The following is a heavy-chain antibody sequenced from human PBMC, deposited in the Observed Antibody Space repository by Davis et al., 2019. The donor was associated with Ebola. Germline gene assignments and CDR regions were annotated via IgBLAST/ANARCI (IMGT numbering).Heavy chain of an antibody. J-gene: IGHJ6*02. D-gene: IGHD6-19*01. CDR2: TYYRSKWYN. Sequence: HSQTLSLTCAISGDSVSSNSAAWNWIRQSPSRGLEWLGRTYYRSKWYNDYAVSVKSRITINPDTSKNQFSLQLNSVTPEDTAVYYCARVYSSGWRPYYYYGMDVWGQGTTVTVSS. CDR3: ARVYSSGWRPYYYYGMDV. CDR1: GDSVSSNSAA. V-gene: IGHV6-1*01.